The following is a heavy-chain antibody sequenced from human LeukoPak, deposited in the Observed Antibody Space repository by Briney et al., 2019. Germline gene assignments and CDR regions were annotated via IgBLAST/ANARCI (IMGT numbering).Heavy chain of an antibody. V-gene: IGHV3-23*01. CDR1: GFTFTSYA. CDR3: SKSRSYYDSCNFDY. CDR2: ISGSGGST. D-gene: IGHD3-22*01. J-gene: IGHJ4*02. Sequence: GGSLRPSCAASGFTFTSYAMTWVRQAPGKRLEWVSAISGSGGSTYYADSVKGRFTISRDNSKNTLYLQMNSLRAEDTAVYYCSKSRSYYDSCNFDYWGQGTLVTVSS.